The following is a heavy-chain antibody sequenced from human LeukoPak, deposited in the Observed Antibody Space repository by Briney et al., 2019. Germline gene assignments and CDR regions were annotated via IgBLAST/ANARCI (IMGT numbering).Heavy chain of an antibody. J-gene: IGHJ5*02. CDR3: ARKGRSGFWFDP. CDR2: INPNSGGT. Sequence: ASVKVSCKASGYTFTSYGISWVRQAPGQGLEWMGWINPNSGGTNYAQKFQGRATMTRDTSISTAYMELSRLRSDDTAVYYCARKGRSGFWFDPWGQGTLVTVSS. CDR1: GYTFTSYG. V-gene: IGHV1-2*02.